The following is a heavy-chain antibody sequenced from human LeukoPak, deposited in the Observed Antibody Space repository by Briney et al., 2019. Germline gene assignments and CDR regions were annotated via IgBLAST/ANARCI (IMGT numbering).Heavy chain of an antibody. D-gene: IGHD6-6*01. CDR2: IYTSGST. V-gene: IGHV4-4*09. J-gene: IGHJ5*02. CDR1: GGSISRYY. Sequence: SETLSLTCTASGGSISRYYWSWIRQPPGKGLEWIGYIYTSGSTNYNPSRESRVTISVDTSKNQCSLKLSSVTAADPAVYFRARQSYSSSVRWFDPWGQGTLVTVSS. CDR3: ARQSYSSSVRWFDP.